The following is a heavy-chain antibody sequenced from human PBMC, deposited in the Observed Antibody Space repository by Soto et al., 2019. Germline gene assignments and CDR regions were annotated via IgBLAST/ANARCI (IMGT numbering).Heavy chain of an antibody. J-gene: IGHJ6*02. CDR1: GFTFSSYS. V-gene: IGHV3-21*01. CDR2: ISSSSSYI. CDR3: ARERTGRYYYGMDV. Sequence: GESLKISCAASGFTFSSYSMNWVRQAPGKGLEWVSSISSSSSYIYYADSVKGRFTISRDNAKNSLYLQMNSLRAEDTAVYYCARERTGRYYYGMDVWGQGTTVTVSS.